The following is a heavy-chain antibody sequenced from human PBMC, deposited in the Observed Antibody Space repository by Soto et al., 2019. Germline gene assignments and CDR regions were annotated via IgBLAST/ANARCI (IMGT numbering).Heavy chain of an antibody. V-gene: IGHV3-53*04. CDR3: ARSETRYFDWLPWADYGLDV. D-gene: IGHD3-9*01. CDR2: IYSGGST. Sequence: PGGSLRLSCAASGFTVSSNYMSWVRQAPGKGLEWVSVIYSGGSTYYADSVKGRFTISRHNSKNTLYLQMNSLRAEDTAVYYCARSETRYFDWLPWADYGLDVWGQGTTVTVSS. J-gene: IGHJ6*02. CDR1: GFTVSSNY.